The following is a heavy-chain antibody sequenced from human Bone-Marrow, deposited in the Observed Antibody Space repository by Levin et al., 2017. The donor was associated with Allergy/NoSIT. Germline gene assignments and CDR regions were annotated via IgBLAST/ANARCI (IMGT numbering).Heavy chain of an antibody. D-gene: IGHD6-19*01. CDR3: AADSSGWGWAFDI. J-gene: IGHJ3*02. CDR2: IVVGSGNT. CDR1: GFTFTSSA. Sequence: ASVKVSCKASGFTFTSSAMQWVRQARGQRLEWIGWIVVGSGNTNYAQKFQERVTITRDMSTSTAYMELSSLRSEDTAVYYCAADSSGWGWAFDIWGQGTMVTVSS. V-gene: IGHV1-58*02.